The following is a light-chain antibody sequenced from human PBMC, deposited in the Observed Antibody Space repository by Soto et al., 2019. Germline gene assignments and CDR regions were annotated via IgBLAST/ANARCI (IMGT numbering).Light chain of an antibody. CDR1: QSLDRW. V-gene: IGKV1-5*01. J-gene: IGKJ1*01. Sequence: DIQMTQSPSTLSASVGDRVTLTCRASQSLDRWLAWYQQKPGKAPTLLIYDISSLQGGVPSRFSGSGSGTEFTLTIRSLQPEDFATYYCQQYKSYLSFGQGTKVEIK. CDR2: DIS. CDR3: QQYKSYLS.